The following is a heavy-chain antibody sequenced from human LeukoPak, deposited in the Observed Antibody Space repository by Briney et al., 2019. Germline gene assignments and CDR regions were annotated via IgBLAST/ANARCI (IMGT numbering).Heavy chain of an antibody. Sequence: GRSLRLSCAASGFTFADYAMHWVRQAPGKGLEWVSGISWNSGSIGYADSVKGRFTISRDNAKNSLYLQMNSLRAEDTALYYCAKDSRGTTGPYFDYWGQGTLVTVSS. CDR1: GFTFADYA. CDR2: ISWNSGSI. J-gene: IGHJ4*02. V-gene: IGHV3-9*01. D-gene: IGHD3-10*01. CDR3: AKDSRGTTGPYFDY.